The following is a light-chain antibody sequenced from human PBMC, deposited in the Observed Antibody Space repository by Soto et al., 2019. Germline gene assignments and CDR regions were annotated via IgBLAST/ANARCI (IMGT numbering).Light chain of an antibody. V-gene: IGKV3-20*01. CDR2: GAS. Sequence: IVLTLSPGTLSLSPEERATLSCRASQSVSSSYLAWYQQKPGQAPRLLIYGASSRATGIPDRFSGSGSGTDFTLTISRLEPEDFAVYYCQQDGSSPRTFGQGTNVDIK. CDR1: QSVSSSY. J-gene: IGKJ1*01. CDR3: QQDGSSPRT.